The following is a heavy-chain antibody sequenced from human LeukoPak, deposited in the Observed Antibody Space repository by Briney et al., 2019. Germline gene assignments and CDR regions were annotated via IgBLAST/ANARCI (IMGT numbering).Heavy chain of an antibody. J-gene: IGHJ6*02. V-gene: IGHV3-20*04. Sequence: GGSLRLSCAASGFTFDDYGMSWVRQAPGKGLEWVSGINWNGGSTGYADSVKGRFTISRDNAKNSLYLQMNSLRAEDTALYYCARDRDRYFDWLLIGDVWGQGTTVTVSS. D-gene: IGHD3-9*01. CDR2: INWNGGST. CDR1: GFTFDDYG. CDR3: ARDRDRYFDWLLIGDV.